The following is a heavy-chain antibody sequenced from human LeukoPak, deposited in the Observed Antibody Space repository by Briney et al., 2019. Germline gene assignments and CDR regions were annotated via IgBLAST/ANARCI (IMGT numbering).Heavy chain of an antibody. CDR3: ARNRYFDWLPDY. CDR1: GGSISSYY. CDR2: IYTSGSS. D-gene: IGHD3-9*01. V-gene: IGHV4-4*07. J-gene: IGHJ4*02. Sequence: SETLSLTCTVSGGSISSYYWSWVRQPVGKGLEWIGHIYTSGSSNYNPSLRSRVTMSVDTSKKQFSLRLSSVTAADTAVYYCARNRYFDWLPDYWGQGTLVTVSS.